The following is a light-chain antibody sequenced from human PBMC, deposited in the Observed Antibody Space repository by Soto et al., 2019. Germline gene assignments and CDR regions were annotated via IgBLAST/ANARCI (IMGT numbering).Light chain of an antibody. CDR3: QQYYSYPLT. J-gene: IGKJ1*01. Sequence: IQMTQSPSAMSASVGDRVTITCRASQGISSYLAWYQQKPGKAPKLLIYAASTLQSGVPSRFSGSGSGTDFTLTISCLQSEDFATYYCQQYYSYPLTFGQGTKVDIK. CDR1: QGISSY. CDR2: AAS. V-gene: IGKV1-8*01.